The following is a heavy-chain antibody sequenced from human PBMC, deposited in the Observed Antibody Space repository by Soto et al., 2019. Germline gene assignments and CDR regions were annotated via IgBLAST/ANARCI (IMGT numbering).Heavy chain of an antibody. Sequence: ASVKVSCKVSGYTLTELSMHWVRQAPGKGLEWMGGFDPEDGETIYAQKFQGRVTMTEDTSTDTAYMELSSLRSEDTAVYYCATDPRIAVDGPSDYWGQGTLVTVSS. D-gene: IGHD6-19*01. CDR2: FDPEDGET. J-gene: IGHJ4*02. CDR3: ATDPRIAVDGPSDY. CDR1: GYTLTELS. V-gene: IGHV1-24*01.